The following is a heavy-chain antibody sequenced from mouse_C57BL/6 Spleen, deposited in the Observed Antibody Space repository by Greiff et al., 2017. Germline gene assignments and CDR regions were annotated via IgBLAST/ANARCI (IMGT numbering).Heavy chain of an antibody. V-gene: IGHV1S81*02. J-gene: IGHJ4*01. CDR1: GYTFTSYY. CDR2: INPNNGGT. Sequence: QVHVKQSGAELVKPGASVKLSCKASGYTFTSYYMYWVKQRPGQGLEWIGEINPNNGGTNFNEKFKSKATLTVDKSSSTAYIQLSSLTSEDSAVYYCTRAGFSAMDYWGQGTSVTVSS. D-gene: IGHD3-3*01. CDR3: TRAGFSAMDY.